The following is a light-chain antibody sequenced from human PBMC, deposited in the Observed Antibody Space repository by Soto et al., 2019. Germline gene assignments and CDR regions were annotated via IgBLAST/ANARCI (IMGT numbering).Light chain of an antibody. V-gene: IGKV3-15*01. CDR3: QQYNYWPRT. J-gene: IGKJ1*01. CDR1: QSVNIN. Sequence: EAVMTQSPATLSVSPGERATLSCRATQSVNINLAWYQQKPGQAPRLLIYGASTRATGIPARFSSSGSGTEFTLTISSLQSEDFAVYYCQQYNYWPRTFGQGTKVEIK. CDR2: GAS.